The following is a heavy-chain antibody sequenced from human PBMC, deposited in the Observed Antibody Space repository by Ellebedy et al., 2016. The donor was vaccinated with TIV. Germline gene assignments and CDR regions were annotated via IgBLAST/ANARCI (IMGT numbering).Heavy chain of an antibody. CDR2: ISSTSDDI. CDR3: VSNCSNNCYERRYLDY. CDR1: GFTFSGYT. V-gene: IGHV3-21*01. J-gene: IGHJ2*01. Sequence: GGSLRLSCAVSGFTFSGYTMNWFRQAPGKGLEWVSSISSTSDDIYYADSVKGRFTISRDNAKHSLFLQMNSLRAEDTAVYYCVSNCSNNCYERRYLDYWGRGTMVTVSS. D-gene: IGHD2-2*01.